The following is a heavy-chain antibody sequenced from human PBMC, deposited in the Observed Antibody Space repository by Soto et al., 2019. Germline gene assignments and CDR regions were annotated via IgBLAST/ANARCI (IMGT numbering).Heavy chain of an antibody. CDR1: GFSFSTYT. D-gene: IGHD1-26*01. V-gene: IGHV3-23*01. CDR3: AIDGGVVGTPDAFDV. Sequence: EVQLLESGGGLVQPGGSLRPSCAASGFSFSTYTMGWVRQAPGKGLEWVSGFGGSGGTTYYADSVKGRFTISSDNSKNPLTLQMRSLRFEDTAVYYCAIDGGVVGTPDAFDVWGQGAMVSVSS. J-gene: IGHJ3*01. CDR2: FGGSGGTT.